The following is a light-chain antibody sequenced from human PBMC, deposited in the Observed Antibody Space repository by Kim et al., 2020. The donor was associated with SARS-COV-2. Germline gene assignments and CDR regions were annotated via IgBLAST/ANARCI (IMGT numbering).Light chain of an antibody. CDR1: QDINVY. V-gene: IGKV1-8*01. CDR3: QQYQTYPQT. CDR2: AAS. J-gene: IGKJ1*01. Sequence: AIRMTQSPSSLSASTGDRVTINCRASQDINVYLAWYQQKPGKATKLLMYAASTLESGVPSRFSGSGSGTDFALTIGCLQSEDFATYFCQQYQTYPQTFGQGTKVEIK.